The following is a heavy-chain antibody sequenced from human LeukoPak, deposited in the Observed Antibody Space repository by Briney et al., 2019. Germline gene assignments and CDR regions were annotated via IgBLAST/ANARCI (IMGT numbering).Heavy chain of an antibody. V-gene: IGHV1-2*02. CDR3: AKELSDDILTGPFDY. CDR1: GGTFSSYA. J-gene: IGHJ4*02. D-gene: IGHD3-9*01. CDR2: INPNSGGT. Sequence: ASVKVSCKASGGTFSSYAISWVRQAPGQGLEWMGWINPNSGGTNYAQKFQGRVHLTRDTSISTAYMELSRLRSDDTAVYYCAKELSDDILTGPFDYWGEGTLVSVSS.